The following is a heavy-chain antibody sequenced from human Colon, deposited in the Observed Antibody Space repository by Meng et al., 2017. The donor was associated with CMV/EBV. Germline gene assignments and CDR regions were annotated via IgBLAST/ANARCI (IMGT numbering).Heavy chain of an antibody. CDR1: GGSISSYY. D-gene: IGHD6-19*01. V-gene: IGHV4-59*01. Sequence: SETLSLTCTVSGGSISSYYWSWIRQPPGKGLEWIGYIYYRGSTNYNPSLKSRVTISVDTSKYQFSLKLSSVTAADTAVYYCAREGRGIAVAGTIHYYYGMDVWGQGTTVTVSS. CDR2: IYYRGST. CDR3: AREGRGIAVAGTIHYYYGMDV. J-gene: IGHJ6*02.